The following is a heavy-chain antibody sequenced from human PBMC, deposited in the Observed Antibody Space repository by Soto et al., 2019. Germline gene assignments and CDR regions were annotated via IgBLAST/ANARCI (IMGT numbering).Heavy chain of an antibody. V-gene: IGHV3-23*01. CDR3: AKANNYGDYGLYFDY. Sequence: EVQLLESGGGLVQPGGSLRLSCAASGFTFSSYAMSWVRQAPGKGLEWVSAISGSGGSTYYADSVKGRFTISRDNSKNTLYLQMNSLRDEDTAVYYCAKANNYGDYGLYFDYWGQGTLVNVSS. CDR1: GFTFSSYA. CDR2: ISGSGGST. D-gene: IGHD4-17*01. J-gene: IGHJ4*02.